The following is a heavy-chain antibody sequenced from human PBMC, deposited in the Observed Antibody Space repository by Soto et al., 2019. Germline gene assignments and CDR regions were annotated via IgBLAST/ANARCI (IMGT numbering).Heavy chain of an antibody. CDR1: GFTFSSYA. CDR2: ISGIGHST. J-gene: IGHJ4*02. D-gene: IGHD1-1*01. Sequence: GGSLRLSCAASGFTFSSYAMGWVRQAPGKGLEWVSSISGIGHSTYYADSVKGRFTISRDNSKNTLHLQMNSLRAEDTAVYYCAKRIMSTIGQFDSWGQGTPVTVSS. V-gene: IGHV3-23*01. CDR3: AKRIMSTIGQFDS.